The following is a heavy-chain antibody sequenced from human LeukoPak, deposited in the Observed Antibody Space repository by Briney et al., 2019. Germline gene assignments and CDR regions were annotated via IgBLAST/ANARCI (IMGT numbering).Heavy chain of an antibody. CDR1: GYTFTSYY. Sequence: ASVKVSCKASGYTFTSYYMHWVRQAPGQGLEWMGIINPSGGSTSYAQKFQGRVTMTTDTSTSTAYMELRSLRSDDTAVYYCARDQDGGAGGFDYWGQGTLVTVSS. J-gene: IGHJ4*02. D-gene: IGHD5-24*01. CDR2: INPSGGST. V-gene: IGHV1-46*01. CDR3: ARDQDGGAGGFDY.